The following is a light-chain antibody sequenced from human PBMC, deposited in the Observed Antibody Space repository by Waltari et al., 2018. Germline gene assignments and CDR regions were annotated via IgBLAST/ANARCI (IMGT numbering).Light chain of an antibody. CDR2: DVS. Sequence: QQRPGKAPKLIIYDVSYRPSGISSRFSGSKSGSTASLTIYGLQAEDEADYYCSSFTSASTVGVIFGGGTKLTVL. V-gene: IGLV2-14*03. J-gene: IGLJ2*01. CDR3: SSFTSASTVGVI.